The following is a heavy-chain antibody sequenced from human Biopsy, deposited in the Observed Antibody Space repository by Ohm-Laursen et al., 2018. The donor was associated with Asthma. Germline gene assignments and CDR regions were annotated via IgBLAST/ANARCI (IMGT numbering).Heavy chain of an antibody. J-gene: IGHJ4*02. D-gene: IGHD4-17*01. CDR1: GYSLTDLS. CDR2: HDHEEGGT. V-gene: IGHV1-24*01. Sequence: ASVKASCQISGYSLTDLSMHWVRQAPGQGIEWMGGHDHEEGGTVNARRIQGRVTMTEDTSTDTAYMKLSSLSSDDTAVYYCASDFPKDYVRYNFQFWGQGTLVTVSS. CDR3: ASDFPKDYVRYNFQF.